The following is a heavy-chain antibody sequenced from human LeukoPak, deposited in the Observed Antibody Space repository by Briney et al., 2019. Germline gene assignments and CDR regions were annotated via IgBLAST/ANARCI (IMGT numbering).Heavy chain of an antibody. Sequence: SETLSLTCTVSGGSISSYYWSWIRQPPGKGLEWIGYIYYSGSTNYNPSLKSRVTISVDTSKNQFSLKLSSVTAADTAVYYCAGSTYYYDSSGYYRVWFAFDIWGQGTMVTVSS. CDR2: IYYSGST. D-gene: IGHD3-22*01. CDR3: AGSTYYYDSSGYYRVWFAFDI. CDR1: GGSISSYY. V-gene: IGHV4-59*08. J-gene: IGHJ3*02.